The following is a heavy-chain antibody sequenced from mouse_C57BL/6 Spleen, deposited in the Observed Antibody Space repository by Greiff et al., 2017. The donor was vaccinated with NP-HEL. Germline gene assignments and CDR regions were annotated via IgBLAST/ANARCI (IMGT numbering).Heavy chain of an antibody. Sequence: DVKLVESEGGLVQPGSSMKLSCTASGFTFSDYYMAWVRQVPEKGLEWVANINYDGSSTYYLDSLKSRFIISRDNAKNILYLQMSSLKSEDTATYYCAREGIYYYGSSHYFDYWGQGTTLTVSS. CDR2: INYDGSST. J-gene: IGHJ2*01. CDR3: AREGIYYYGSSHYFDY. CDR1: GFTFSDYY. D-gene: IGHD1-1*01. V-gene: IGHV5-16*01.